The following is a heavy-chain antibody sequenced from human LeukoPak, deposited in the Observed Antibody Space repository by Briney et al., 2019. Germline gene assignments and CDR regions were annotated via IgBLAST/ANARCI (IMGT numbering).Heavy chain of an antibody. Sequence: PGGSLRLSCVDSEFTLSSYWVHWVRQPPGKGLVWVARINPDGGITNYADSVRGRFTISRDNAKNTLYLQMNSLRAEDTAAYYCAKDFTGYSDIWGQGTLVTVSS. CDR1: EFTLSSYW. CDR3: AKDFTGYSDI. CDR2: INPDGGIT. V-gene: IGHV3-74*01. J-gene: IGHJ4*02. D-gene: IGHD5-12*01.